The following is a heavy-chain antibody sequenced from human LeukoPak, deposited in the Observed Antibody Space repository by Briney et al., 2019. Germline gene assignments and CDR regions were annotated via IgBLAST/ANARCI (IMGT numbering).Heavy chain of an antibody. D-gene: IGHD7-27*01. Sequence: ASVNVSCKASGYTFSSYGISWVRQAPGQGLEWMGWISAYNGNTNYAQKFQGRVTMTTDTSTSTAYMELRSLRSDDTAVYYCAREGELGSYEYFDIWGRGTLVTVSS. J-gene: IGHJ2*01. CDR1: GYTFSSYG. CDR3: AREGELGSYEYFDI. V-gene: IGHV1-18*01. CDR2: ISAYNGNT.